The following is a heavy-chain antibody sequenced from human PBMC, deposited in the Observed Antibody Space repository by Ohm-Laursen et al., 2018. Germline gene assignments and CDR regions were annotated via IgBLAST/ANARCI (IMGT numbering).Heavy chain of an antibody. J-gene: IGHJ6*02. CDR3: ARYLPSMDYYYGMDV. V-gene: IGHV4-4*07. Sequence: SETLSLTCTASGGSIKTYYWSWIRQPAGKRLEWIGRVYTSGSTNYNPSLKSRVTMSVDTSKNQFSLKLSSVTAADTAVYYCARYLPSMDYYYGMDVWGQGTTVTVSS. D-gene: IGHD2-8*01. CDR1: GGSIKTYY. CDR2: VYTSGST.